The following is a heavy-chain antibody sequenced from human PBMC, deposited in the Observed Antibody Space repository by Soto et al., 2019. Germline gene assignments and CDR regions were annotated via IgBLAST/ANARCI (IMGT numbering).Heavy chain of an antibody. CDR2: IHYSGST. V-gene: IGHV4-39*01. J-gene: IGHJ4*02. Sequence: QLQLQESGPGLVKPSETLSLTCTVSGDSISRSSYHWGWIRQPPGKGLEWIGSIHYSGSTYYNPSLKSRVTISVDTSKNQFSLKLSSVTAADTAVHYCARSGGLQHIDYLGQGTLVTVSS. CDR3: ARSGGLQHIDY. D-gene: IGHD4-4*01. CDR1: GDSISRSSYH.